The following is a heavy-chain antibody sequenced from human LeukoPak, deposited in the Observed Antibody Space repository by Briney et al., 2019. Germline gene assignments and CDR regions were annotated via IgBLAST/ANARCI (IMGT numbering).Heavy chain of an antibody. D-gene: IGHD4-23*01. V-gene: IGHV3-21*01. CDR1: GFTFSSYS. J-gene: IGHJ3*02. CDR3: ARNHVRYGGPDAFDI. CDR2: ISSSSSYI. Sequence: GGSLRLSCAASGFTFSSYSMTWVRQAPGKGLEWVSSISSSSSYIYYADSVKGRFTISRDNAKNSLYLQMNSLRAEDTAVYYCARNHVRYGGPDAFDIWGQGTMVTVSS.